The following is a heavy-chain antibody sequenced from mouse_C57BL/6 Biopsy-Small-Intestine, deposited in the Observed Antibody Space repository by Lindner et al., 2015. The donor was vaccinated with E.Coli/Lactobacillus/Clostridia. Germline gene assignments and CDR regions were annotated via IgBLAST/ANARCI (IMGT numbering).Heavy chain of an antibody. J-gene: IGHJ2*01. Sequence: VQLQESGTELVKPGASVKLSCKASGYTFTSYWMHWVKQRPGQGLEWIGNINPSNGGTNYNEKFKNKATLTVDKSSSTAYMQLSSLTSEDSAVYYCVSYYYGRSPFDCWGQGTTLTVSS. D-gene: IGHD1-1*01. CDR2: INPSNGGT. CDR3: VSYYYGRSPFDC. CDR1: GYTFTSYW. V-gene: IGHV1-53*01.